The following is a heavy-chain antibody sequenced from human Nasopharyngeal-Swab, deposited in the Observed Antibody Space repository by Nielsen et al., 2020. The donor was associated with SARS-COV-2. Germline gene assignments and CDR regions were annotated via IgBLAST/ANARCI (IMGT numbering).Heavy chain of an antibody. CDR2: FDPEDGET. CDR1: GYTLTELS. Sequence: ASVKVSCKVSGYTLTELSMHWVRQAPGKGLVWMGGFDPEDGETIYAQKFQGRVTMTEDTSTDTAYMELSSLRSEDTAVYYCATGTSSGRANWFDPWGQGTLVTVSS. J-gene: IGHJ5*02. V-gene: IGHV1-24*01. CDR3: ATGTSSGRANWFDP. D-gene: IGHD3-3*01.